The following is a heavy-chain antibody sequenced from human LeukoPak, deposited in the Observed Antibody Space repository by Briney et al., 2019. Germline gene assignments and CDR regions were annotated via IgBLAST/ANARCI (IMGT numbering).Heavy chain of an antibody. D-gene: IGHD1-26*01. CDR2: TYSSGIT. J-gene: IGHJ5*02. V-gene: IGHV4-59*01. CDR1: GASINSYY. Sequence: KPSETLSLTCIVPGASINSYYWNWIRQPPGKGLEWIGNTYSSGITNYNPSLKSRVTISLDTSKNQFSLKMSSVPAADTAVYYCAKDWELGSWGQGTLVTVSS. CDR3: AKDWELGS.